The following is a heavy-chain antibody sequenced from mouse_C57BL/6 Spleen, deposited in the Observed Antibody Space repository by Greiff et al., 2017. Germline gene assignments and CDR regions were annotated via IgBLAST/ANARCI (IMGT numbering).Heavy chain of an antibody. CDR1: GYTFTSYW. D-gene: IGHD3-3*01. Sequence: QVQLKQPGAELVKPGASVKLSCKASGYTFTSYWMHWVKQRPGQGLEWIGMIHPNSGSTNYNEKFKSKATLTVDKSSSTAYMQLSSLTSEDSAVYYCAREKGYYFDYWGQGTTLTVSS. CDR3: AREKGYYFDY. V-gene: IGHV1-64*01. CDR2: IHPNSGST. J-gene: IGHJ2*01.